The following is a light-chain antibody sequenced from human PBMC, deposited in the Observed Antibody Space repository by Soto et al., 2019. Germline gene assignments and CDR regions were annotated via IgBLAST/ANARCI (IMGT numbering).Light chain of an antibody. CDR1: SGHSNYA. CDR3: QTSGTGSASVV. CDR2: VNSGGSH. V-gene: IGLV4-69*01. J-gene: IGLJ7*01. Sequence: QLVLTQSPSASASLGASVKLTCTLSSGHSNYAIAWHQQQPETGPRYLMKVNSGGSHIKGDGIPDRFSGSSSGAERYLFISSLQSEDEADYYCQTSGTGSASVVFGGGTQLTVL.